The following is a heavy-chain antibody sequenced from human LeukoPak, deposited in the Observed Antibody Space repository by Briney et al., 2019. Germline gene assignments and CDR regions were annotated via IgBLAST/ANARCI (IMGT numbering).Heavy chain of an antibody. V-gene: IGHV4-4*02. CDR1: DGCLTISNW. J-gene: IGHJ4*02. CDR3: ARRGDYGDYPFDY. Sequence: PSETLSLTCAVSDGCLTISNWWNWVRQPPGKGLEWIGEIYHSGATNYSPSLKSRATMSMNSSKNQFSLKLTSVTAADTAVYYCARRGDYGDYPFDYWGQGILVTVSS. D-gene: IGHD4-17*01. CDR2: IYHSGAT.